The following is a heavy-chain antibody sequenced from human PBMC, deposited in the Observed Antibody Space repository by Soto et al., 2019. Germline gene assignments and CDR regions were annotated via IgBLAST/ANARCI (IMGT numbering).Heavy chain of an antibody. Sequence: VKVSSRASGGPFSSYAIIWVRQATGQGLEWMGGIIPIFGTANYAQKFQGRVTITADESTSTAYRELSSLRSEDTAVYYCARGSRRAGYCSSTSCPRHYNWFDPWGQGTLVTVSS. CDR2: IIPIFGTA. D-gene: IGHD2-2*01. V-gene: IGHV1-69*01. J-gene: IGHJ5*02. CDR1: GGPFSSYA. CDR3: ARGSRRAGYCSSTSCPRHYNWFDP.